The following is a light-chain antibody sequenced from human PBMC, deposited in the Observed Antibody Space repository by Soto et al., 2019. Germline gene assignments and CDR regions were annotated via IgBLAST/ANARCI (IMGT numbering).Light chain of an antibody. CDR1: QSVSSSY. CDR2: GAS. CDR3: QQYGSSPYT. Sequence: EIVLTQSPGTLSLSPGERATLSCRASQSVSSSYLAWYQQKPGQAPRLLIYGASSRATGIPDRFSGSGSWTDFTLTISILEPEDFAVYYCQQYGSSPYTFGQGTKLEIK. J-gene: IGKJ2*01. V-gene: IGKV3-20*01.